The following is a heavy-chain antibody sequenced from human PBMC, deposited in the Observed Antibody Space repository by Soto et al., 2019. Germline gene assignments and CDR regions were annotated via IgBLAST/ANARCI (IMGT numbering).Heavy chain of an antibody. V-gene: IGHV3-73*01. D-gene: IGHD5-18*01. Sequence: GGSLRLSCAASGFTFSGSAMHWVRQASGKGLEWVGRIRSKANSYATAYAASVKGRFTISRDDSKNKAYLQMNSLKTEDTAVYYCTRHKRLDTAMVTRREYYYYGMDVWGQGTTVTVSS. CDR1: GFTFSGSA. J-gene: IGHJ6*02. CDR3: TRHKRLDTAMVTRREYYYYGMDV. CDR2: IRSKANSYAT.